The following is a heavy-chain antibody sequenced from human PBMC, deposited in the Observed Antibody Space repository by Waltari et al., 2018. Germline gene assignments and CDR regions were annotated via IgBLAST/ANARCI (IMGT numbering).Heavy chain of an antibody. J-gene: IGHJ4*02. Sequence: SYATAYAASVKGRFTISRDDSKNTAYLQMNSLKTEDTAVYYCTRQEDIVVVPAAMRAGYWNYPPDYWGQGTLVTVSS. CDR3: TRQEDIVVVPAAMRAGYWNYPPDY. CDR2: SYAT. V-gene: IGHV3-73*01. D-gene: IGHD2-2*01.